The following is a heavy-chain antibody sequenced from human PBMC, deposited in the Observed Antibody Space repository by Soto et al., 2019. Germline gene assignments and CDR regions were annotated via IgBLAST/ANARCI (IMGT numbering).Heavy chain of an antibody. CDR3: ARGGGGYSRDGFDI. D-gene: IGHD4-4*01. J-gene: IGHJ3*02. V-gene: IGHV4-59*01. Sequence: SETLSLTCTVSGGSINNYYWSWIRQSPGKGLEWIGYISYIGTTNYNPSLKSRVTISVDPSKNQFSLRLSSVTAADTAVYYCARGGGGYSRDGFDIWGQGTMVTVSS. CDR1: GGSINNYY. CDR2: ISYIGTT.